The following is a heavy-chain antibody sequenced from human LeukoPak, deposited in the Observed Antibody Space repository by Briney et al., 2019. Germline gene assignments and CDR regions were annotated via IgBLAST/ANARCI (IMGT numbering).Heavy chain of an antibody. D-gene: IGHD6-13*01. CDR3: ARGRRVAAAGTGGYSVDY. CDR2: INHSGST. J-gene: IGHJ4*02. CDR1: GGSFSGYY. Sequence: SETLSLTCAVYGGSFSGYYWSWIRQPPGKGLEWIGEINHSGSTNYNPSLKSRVTISVDKSKNQFSLKLSSVTAADTAVYYCARGRRVAAAGTGGYSVDYWGQGTLVTVSS. V-gene: IGHV4-34*01.